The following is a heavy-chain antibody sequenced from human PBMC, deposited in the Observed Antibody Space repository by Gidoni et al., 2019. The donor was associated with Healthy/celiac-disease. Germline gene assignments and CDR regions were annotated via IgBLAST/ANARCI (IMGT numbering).Heavy chain of an antibody. CDR1: GYTFTGYY. D-gene: IGHD6-6*01. CDR2: INPNSGGT. Sequence: QVQLVQSGAEVKKPGASVKVSCKASGYTFTGYYMHWVRQAPGQGLEWMGWINPNSGGTNYAQKFQGWVTMTRDTSISTAYMELSRLRSDDTAVYYCARDSSSSSKDNWFDPWGQGTLVTVSS. CDR3: ARDSSSSSKDNWFDP. V-gene: IGHV1-2*04. J-gene: IGHJ5*02.